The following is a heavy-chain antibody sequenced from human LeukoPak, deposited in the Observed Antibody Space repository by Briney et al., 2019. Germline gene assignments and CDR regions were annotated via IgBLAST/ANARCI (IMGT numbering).Heavy chain of an antibody. Sequence: GASVRVSCKASGYTFTSYGISWVRQAPGQGLEWMGWINAYNGNTNYAQKLQGRVTMTTDTSTSTAYVELRSLRSDDTAVYYCARATVGREGYYDYWGQGTLVTVSS. J-gene: IGHJ4*02. D-gene: IGHD1-26*01. CDR2: INAYNGNT. V-gene: IGHV1-18*01. CDR3: ARATVGREGYYDY. CDR1: GYTFTSYG.